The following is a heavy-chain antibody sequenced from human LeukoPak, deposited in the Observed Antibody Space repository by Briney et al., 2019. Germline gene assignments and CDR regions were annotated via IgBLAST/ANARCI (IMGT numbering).Heavy chain of an antibody. CDR1: GFTFNTFA. V-gene: IGHV3-23*01. D-gene: IGHD6-19*01. CDR3: AKDLLKRVVAGPDY. J-gene: IGHJ4*02. Sequence: GGSLRLSCAASGFTFNTFAMSWVRQAPGKGLEWVSVISGSGGRTYYADSVKGRFTISRDNSKNTLYLQMNSLRAEDTAVLYCAKDLLKRVVAGPDYWGQGTLVTVSS. CDR2: ISGSGGRT.